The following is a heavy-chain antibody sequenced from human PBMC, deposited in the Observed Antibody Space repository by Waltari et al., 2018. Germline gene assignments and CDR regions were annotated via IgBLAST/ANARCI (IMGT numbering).Heavy chain of an antibody. CDR3: ARQGKQNWFDP. CDR1: GGSISSSSYH. J-gene: IGHJ5*02. V-gene: IGHV4-39*01. CDR2: IYYSGST. Sequence: QLQLQESGPGLVKPSEPLSLTCTVSGGSISSSSYHWGWIRQPPGKGLEWIGSIYYSGSTYYNPSLKSRVTISVDTSKNQFSLKLSSVTAADTAVYYCARQGKQNWFDPWGQGTLVTVSS.